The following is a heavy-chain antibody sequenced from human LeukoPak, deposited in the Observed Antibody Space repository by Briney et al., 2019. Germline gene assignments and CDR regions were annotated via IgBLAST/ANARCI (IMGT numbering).Heavy chain of an antibody. CDR2: ISYDGSNK. D-gene: IGHD3-22*01. V-gene: IGHV3-30-3*01. J-gene: IGHJ4*02. Sequence: PGGSLRLSCAASGFTFSSYAMRWVRQAPGKGLEWVAVISYDGSNKYYADSVKGRFTISRDNSKNTLYLQMNSLRAEDTAVYYCARDRGYYDSSGYRPGQVDYWGQGTLVTVSS. CDR3: ARDRGYYDSSGYRPGQVDY. CDR1: GFTFSSYA.